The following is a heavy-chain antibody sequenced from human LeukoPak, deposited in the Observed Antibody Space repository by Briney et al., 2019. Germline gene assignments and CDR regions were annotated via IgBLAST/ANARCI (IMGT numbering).Heavy chain of an antibody. Sequence: ASVKVSCKASGGTFSSYAISWVRQAPGQGLEWMGGIIPIFGTANYAQKFQGRVTITMDESTSTAYMELSSLRSEDTAVYYCAAATSLEYYYYYMDVWGKGTTVTVSS. CDR1: GGTFSSYA. J-gene: IGHJ6*03. CDR2: IIPIFGTA. D-gene: IGHD2-15*01. CDR3: AAATSLEYYYYYMDV. V-gene: IGHV1-69*05.